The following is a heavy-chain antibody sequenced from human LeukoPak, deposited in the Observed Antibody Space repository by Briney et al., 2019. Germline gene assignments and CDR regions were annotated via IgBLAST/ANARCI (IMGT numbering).Heavy chain of an antibody. V-gene: IGHV3-74*01. D-gene: IGHD5-12*01. Sequence: GGSLRLSCAASGLTFSRYWMHWVRQAPGKGLVWVSRINSDGSSTSYADSVKGRFTISRDNSKNTMYLQMDSLRAEDAAVYYCAKGANSGYEPYYYYGSDVWGQGTTVTVSS. CDR2: INSDGSST. CDR3: AKGANSGYEPYYYYGSDV. CDR1: GLTFSRYW. J-gene: IGHJ6*02.